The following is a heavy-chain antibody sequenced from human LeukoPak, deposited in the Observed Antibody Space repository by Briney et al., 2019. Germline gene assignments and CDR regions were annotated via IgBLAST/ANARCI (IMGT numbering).Heavy chain of an antibody. Sequence: SVKVSCKASGGTFSSYTISWVRQAPGQGLEWMGRIIPILGIANYAQKFQGRVTITADKSTSTAYMDLSSLRSEDTAVYYCARDGMRGSFDYWGQGTLVTVSS. D-gene: IGHD2-8*01. CDR1: GGTFSSYT. J-gene: IGHJ4*02. CDR2: IIPILGIA. CDR3: ARDGMRGSFDY. V-gene: IGHV1-69*04.